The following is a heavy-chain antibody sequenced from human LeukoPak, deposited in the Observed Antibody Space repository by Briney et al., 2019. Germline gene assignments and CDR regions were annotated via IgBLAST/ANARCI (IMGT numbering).Heavy chain of an antibody. CDR2: INPNSGGA. D-gene: IGHD3-22*01. CDR3: ARVVVSATIDY. Sequence: SVKVSCKASGSTFTGYYIHWVRQAPGQGLGWMGWINPNSGGANYAQTFPGRVTMTRDTSISTAYMELSRLRSDDTAVYYWARVVVSATIDYWGQGTLVTVSS. J-gene: IGHJ4*02. CDR1: GSTFTGYY. V-gene: IGHV1-2*02.